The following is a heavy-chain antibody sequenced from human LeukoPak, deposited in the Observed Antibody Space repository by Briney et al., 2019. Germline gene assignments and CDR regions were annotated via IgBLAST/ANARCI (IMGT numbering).Heavy chain of an antibody. J-gene: IGHJ5*02. Sequence: PSETLSLTCTVSGGSISSSSYYWGWIRQPPGKGLEWIGSIYYSGSTYYNPSLKSRVTISVDTSKNQFSLKLSSVTAADTAVYYCARQSLWFEEFLEWFDPWGQGTLVTVSS. CDR3: ARQSLWFEEFLEWFDP. D-gene: IGHD3-10*01. CDR2: IYYSGST. V-gene: IGHV4-39*01. CDR1: GGSISSSSYY.